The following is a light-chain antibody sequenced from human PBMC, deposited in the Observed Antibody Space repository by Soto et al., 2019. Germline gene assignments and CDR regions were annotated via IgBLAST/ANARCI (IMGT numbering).Light chain of an antibody. CDR1: LGISSY. Sequence: IRITHSPSSFSASTGDRVTITCRASLGISSYLAWYQQKPVKVPKLLIYSASTLQSGVPSRFSGSGSGTDFTLTISCLQSEDFATYYCQQYYSYPRSFGQGTKVDIK. CDR3: QQYYSYPRS. V-gene: IGKV1-8*01. CDR2: SAS. J-gene: IGKJ1*01.